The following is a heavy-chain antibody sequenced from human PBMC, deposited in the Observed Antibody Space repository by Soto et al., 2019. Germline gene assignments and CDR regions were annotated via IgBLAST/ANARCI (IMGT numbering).Heavy chain of an antibody. CDR1: GGSFSGYY. J-gene: IGHJ1*01. V-gene: IGHV4-34*01. Sequence: QVQLQQWGAGLLKPSETLSLTCAVYGGSFSGYYWSWIRQPPGKGLEWIGDINHSGSTNYNPSLKSRVTISVDTSKNQFSLKLSSVTAADTAVYYCARKGRTVTAVRHWGQGSLVTVSS. CDR3: ARKGRTVTAVRH. CDR2: INHSGST. D-gene: IGHD4-17*01.